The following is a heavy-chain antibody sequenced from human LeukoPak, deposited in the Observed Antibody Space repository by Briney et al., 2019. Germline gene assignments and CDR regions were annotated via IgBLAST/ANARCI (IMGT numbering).Heavy chain of an antibody. V-gene: IGHV4-34*01. Sequence: SETLSLTCAVYGGPFSGYYWSWIRQPPGKGLEWIGEINHSGSTNYNPSLKSRVTISVDTSKNQFSLKLSSVTAADTAVYYCARRGRVGLLWFGELLSRHGFDYWGQGTLVTVSS. CDR1: GGPFSGYY. D-gene: IGHD3-10*01. CDR2: INHSGST. J-gene: IGHJ4*02. CDR3: ARRGRVGLLWFGELLSRHGFDY.